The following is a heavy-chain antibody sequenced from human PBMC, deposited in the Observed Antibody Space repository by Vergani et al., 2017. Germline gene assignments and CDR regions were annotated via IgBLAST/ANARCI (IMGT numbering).Heavy chain of an antibody. CDR1: GFTFSSYG. V-gene: IGHV3-30*02. J-gene: IGHJ4*02. CDR3: AKDQIXSRQWLARRGYFDY. CDR2: IRYDGSNK. D-gene: IGHD6-19*01. Sequence: VQLVESGGGLVKRGGSLRLSCAASGFTFSSYGMHWVRQAPGKGLEWVAFIRYDGSNKYYADSVKGRFTISRDNSKNTLYLQMNSLRAEDTAVYYCAKDQIXSRQWLARRGYFDYWGQGTLVTVSS.